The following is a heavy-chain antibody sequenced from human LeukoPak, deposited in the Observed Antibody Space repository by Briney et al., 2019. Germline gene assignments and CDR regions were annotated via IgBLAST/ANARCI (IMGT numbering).Heavy chain of an antibody. V-gene: IGHV1-18*01. J-gene: IGHJ5*02. Sequence: ASVKVSCKASGYTFTSYGITWVRQAPGHGPEWMGWISAYSGYTNYAQKFQGRVTMTTDTSTSTTYMELRSLRSDDTAVYYCARDNHSGSWSWFDPWGQGTLVTVSS. CDR2: ISAYSGYT. D-gene: IGHD6-13*01. CDR3: ARDNHSGSWSWFDP. CDR1: GYTFTSYG.